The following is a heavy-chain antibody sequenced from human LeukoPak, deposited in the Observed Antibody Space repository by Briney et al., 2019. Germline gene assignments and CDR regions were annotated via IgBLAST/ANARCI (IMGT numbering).Heavy chain of an antibody. CDR3: ARGSGSRRGFDY. V-gene: IGHV3-30-3*01. Sequence: SGGSLRLSCAASGFTFSSYAMHWVRQAPGKGLEWVAVISYDGSNKYYADSVKGRFTISRDNSKNTLYLQMNSLRAEDTAVYYCARGSGSRRGFDYWGQGTLVTVSS. J-gene: IGHJ4*02. CDR2: ISYDGSNK. D-gene: IGHD3-10*01. CDR1: GFTFSSYA.